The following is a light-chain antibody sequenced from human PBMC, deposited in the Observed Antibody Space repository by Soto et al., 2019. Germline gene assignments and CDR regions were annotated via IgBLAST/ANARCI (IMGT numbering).Light chain of an antibody. CDR1: QSVSSSY. V-gene: IGKV3-20*01. CDR2: GAS. Sequence: EIVLTQSPGSLSLSPGEGATLSCWASQSVSSSYLAWYQQKPGQAPRLLIYGASARATGIPDRFSGSGSGTDSTLTISRLEPEDFAVYYCQQYGSSPRTFGQGTKV. J-gene: IGKJ1*01. CDR3: QQYGSSPRT.